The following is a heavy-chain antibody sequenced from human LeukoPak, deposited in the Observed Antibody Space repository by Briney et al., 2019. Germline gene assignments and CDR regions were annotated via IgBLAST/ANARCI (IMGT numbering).Heavy chain of an antibody. J-gene: IGHJ4*02. Sequence: PGRSLRLSCAASGFTFSSYGMHWVRQAPGKGLEWVAVISHDGSNKYYADSVKGRFTISRDNSKNTLYLQMNSLRAEDTAVYYCAKVSGLSVAVAGDYWGQGTLVTVSS. D-gene: IGHD6-19*01. CDR2: ISHDGSNK. CDR1: GFTFSSYG. CDR3: AKVSGLSVAVAGDY. V-gene: IGHV3-30*18.